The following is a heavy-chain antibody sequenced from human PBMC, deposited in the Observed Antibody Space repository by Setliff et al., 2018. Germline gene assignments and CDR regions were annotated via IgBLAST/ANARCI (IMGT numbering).Heavy chain of an antibody. CDR2: INTNTGNP. CDR1: GYTFTRYA. D-gene: IGHD6-19*01. V-gene: IGHV7-4-1*02. Sequence: ASVKVSCKASGYTFTRYAMNWVRQAPGQELEWMGWINTNTGNPTHARGFTGRFVFSLDTSVSTAYLQISSLKAEDTAVYYCARDSSGWSGFSRLVGVYYYYMDVWGKGTTVTVSS. CDR3: ARDSSGWSGFSRLVGVYYYYMDV. J-gene: IGHJ6*03.